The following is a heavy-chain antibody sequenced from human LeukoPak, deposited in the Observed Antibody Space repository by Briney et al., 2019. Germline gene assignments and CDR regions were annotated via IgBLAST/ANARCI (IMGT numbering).Heavy chain of an antibody. CDR2: INPNSGGT. J-gene: IGHJ6*02. D-gene: IGHD2-2*02. Sequence: GASLKVSCKASGYTFTGYYMHWVRQAPGQGLEWMGWINPNSGGTNYAQKFQGWVTMTRDTSISTAHMELSRLRSDDTAVYYCARADCSSTSCYSYYYYGMDVWGQGTTVTVSS. CDR3: ARADCSSTSCYSYYYYGMDV. CDR1: GYTFTGYY. V-gene: IGHV1-2*04.